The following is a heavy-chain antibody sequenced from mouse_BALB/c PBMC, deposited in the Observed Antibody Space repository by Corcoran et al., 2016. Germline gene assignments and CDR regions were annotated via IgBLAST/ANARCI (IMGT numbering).Heavy chain of an antibody. D-gene: IGHD1-1*01. V-gene: IGHV1-9*01. CDR2: ILPGSGST. CDR1: GYTFSSYW. CDR3: ARNYGSSYDWYFDI. J-gene: IGHJ1*01. Sequence: QVQLQQSGAELMKPGASVKISCKATGYTFSSYWIEWVKQRPGHGLEWIGEILPGSGSTNYNEKFKGKATFTAETSSNTAYMQLSSLTSEDSAVYYCARNYGSSYDWYFDIWAAGTAVTVSS.